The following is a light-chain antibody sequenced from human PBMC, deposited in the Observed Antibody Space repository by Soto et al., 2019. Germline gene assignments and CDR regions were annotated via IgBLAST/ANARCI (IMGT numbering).Light chain of an antibody. Sequence: QSALTQPASVSGSPGQSITVSCSGTSSDVGSYNLVSWYQHHPGKAPKLIIFEGSKRPSGVSNRFSGSKSGDTASLTISGLQAEDEADYYCCSFAGDNFVVFGGGTQLTVL. CDR1: SSDVGSYNL. CDR2: EGS. J-gene: IGLJ2*01. CDR3: CSFAGDNFVV. V-gene: IGLV2-23*01.